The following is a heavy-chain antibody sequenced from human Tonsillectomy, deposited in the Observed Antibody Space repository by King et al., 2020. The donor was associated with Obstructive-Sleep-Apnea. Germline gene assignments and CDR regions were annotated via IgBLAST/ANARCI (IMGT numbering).Heavy chain of an antibody. J-gene: IGHJ6*02. Sequence: VQLVESGGGLVKPGGSLRLSCAASGFTFSDYYMSWIRQAPGKGLEWVSYISSSGNTIYYADSVKGRFTISRNNAKNSLYLQMNSLRAEDTAVYYCARGKRAAAGTYYYYGMDVWGQGTTVTVSS. CDR2: ISSSGNTI. V-gene: IGHV3-11*01. D-gene: IGHD6-13*01. CDR3: ARGKRAAAGTYYYYGMDV. CDR1: GFTFSDYY.